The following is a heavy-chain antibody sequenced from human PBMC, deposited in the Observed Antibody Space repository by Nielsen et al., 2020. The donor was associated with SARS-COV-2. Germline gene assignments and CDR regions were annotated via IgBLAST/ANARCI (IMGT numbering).Heavy chain of an antibody. J-gene: IGHJ4*02. Sequence: SETLPLTCTVSGGSISSYYWSWIRQPPGKGLEWIGYIYYSGSTNYNPSLKSRVTISVDTSKNQFSLKLSSVTAADTAVYYCARHIVYDSSGYYYFDYWGQGTLVTVSS. D-gene: IGHD3-22*01. V-gene: IGHV4-59*08. CDR3: ARHIVYDSSGYYYFDY. CDR2: IYYSGST. CDR1: GGSISSYY.